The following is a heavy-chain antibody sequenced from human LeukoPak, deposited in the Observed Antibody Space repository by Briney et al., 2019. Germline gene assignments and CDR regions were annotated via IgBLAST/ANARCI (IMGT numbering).Heavy chain of an antibody. J-gene: IGHJ4*02. CDR1: GFTFSSYA. D-gene: IGHD6-19*01. CDR3: ARDSSGWPYYFDY. V-gene: IGHV3-64*01. CDR2: ISSNGGST. Sequence: SGGSLRLSCAASGFTFSSYAMHWARQAPGKGLEYVSAISSNGGSTYYANSVKGRFTISRDNSKNTLYLQMGSLRAEDMAVYYCARDSSGWPYYFDYWGQGTLVTVSS.